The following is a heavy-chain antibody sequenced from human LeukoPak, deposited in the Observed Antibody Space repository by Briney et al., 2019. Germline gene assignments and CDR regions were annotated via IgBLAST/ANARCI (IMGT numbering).Heavy chain of an antibody. V-gene: IGHV3-21*01. Sequence: GGSLRLSCAASGFTFSSYSMNWVRQAPGKGLEWVSSISSSSYIYYADSVKGRFTISRDNAKNSLYLQMNSLRAEDTAVYYCARSSSGYPYYFDYWGQGTLVTVSS. CDR2: ISSSSYI. D-gene: IGHD3-22*01. CDR3: ARSSSGYPYYFDY. CDR1: GFTFSSYS. J-gene: IGHJ4*02.